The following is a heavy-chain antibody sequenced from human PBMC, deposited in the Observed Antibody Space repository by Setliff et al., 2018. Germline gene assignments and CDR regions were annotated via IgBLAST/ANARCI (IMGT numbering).Heavy chain of an antibody. CDR1: GNTFTGYY. CDR3: ARASRFATIVWKGDYYMDV. CDR2: INTNTGNP. Sequence: ASVKVSCKASGNTFTGYYIHWLRQAPGQGLEWMGWINTNTGNPSYAQGFTGRFVFSLDTSVSTAYLQISSLKPEDTAMYYCARASRFATIVWKGDYYMDVWGKGTTVTVSS. J-gene: IGHJ6*03. D-gene: IGHD3-16*02. V-gene: IGHV7-4-1*02.